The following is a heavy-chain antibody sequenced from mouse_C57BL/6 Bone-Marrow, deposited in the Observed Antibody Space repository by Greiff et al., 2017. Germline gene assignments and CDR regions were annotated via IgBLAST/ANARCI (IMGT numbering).Heavy chain of an antibody. D-gene: IGHD1-1*01. V-gene: IGHV2-3*01. CDR1: GFSLTSYG. CDR3: ASQKSITTIAY. CDR2: IWGDGST. J-gene: IGHJ3*01. Sequence: VMLVESGPGLVAPSQSLSITCTVSGFSLTSYGVSWVRQPPGKGLEWLGVIWGDGSTNYHSALISRLSISKDNSKSQVFLKMNSLQTDDTATYYCASQKSITTIAYWGQGTLVTVSA.